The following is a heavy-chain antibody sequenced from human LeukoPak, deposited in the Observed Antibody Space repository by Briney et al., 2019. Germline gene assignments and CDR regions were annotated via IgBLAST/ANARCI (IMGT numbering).Heavy chain of an antibody. CDR2: ISSSSSYI. CDR1: GFTFSSYS. J-gene: IGHJ4*02. V-gene: IGHV3-21*01. D-gene: IGHD3-22*01. Sequence: PGGSLTLSCAASGFTFSSYSMNWVRQAPGKGLEWVSSISSSSSYIYYADSVKGRFTISRDNAKNSLYLQMNSLRAEDTAVYYCARQGGGTYYYDSSGYSFDYWGQGTLVTVSS. CDR3: ARQGGGTYYYDSSGYSFDY.